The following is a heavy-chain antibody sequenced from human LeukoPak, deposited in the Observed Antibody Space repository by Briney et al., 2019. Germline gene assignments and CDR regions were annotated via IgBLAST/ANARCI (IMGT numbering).Heavy chain of an antibody. CDR2: IYYSGST. D-gene: IGHD1-26*01. CDR1: GGSISSYY. Sequence: SETLSLTCTVSGGSISSYYWSWIRQPPGEGLEWIGYIYYSGSTNYNPSLKSRVTISVDTSKNQFSLKLSSVTAADTAVYYCARVVAVGATTRRPFYYGMDVWGQGTTVTVSS. J-gene: IGHJ6*02. V-gene: IGHV4-59*01. CDR3: ARVVAVGATTRRPFYYGMDV.